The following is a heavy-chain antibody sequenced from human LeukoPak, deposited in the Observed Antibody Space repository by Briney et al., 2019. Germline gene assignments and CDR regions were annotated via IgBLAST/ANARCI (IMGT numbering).Heavy chain of an antibody. J-gene: IGHJ4*02. CDR2: ISDSGDNT. Sequence: GGSLLLSCAASEFSFGSYAMTWVRPAPGKGPEWVAAISDSGDNTYYTESMRGRFTISRDNSKNTLYLQMNSLRAEDTAVYYCARDPGDSLYYFDYWGQGTLVTVSS. D-gene: IGHD5-18*01. CDR3: ARDPGDSLYYFDY. CDR1: EFSFGSYA. V-gene: IGHV3-23*01.